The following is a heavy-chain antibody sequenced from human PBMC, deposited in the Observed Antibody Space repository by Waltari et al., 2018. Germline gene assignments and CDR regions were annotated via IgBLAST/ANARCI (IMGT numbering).Heavy chain of an antibody. CDR2: IYSGGST. CDR1: GFTFSSYA. Sequence: EVQLLESGGGLVQPGGSLRLSCAASGFTFSSYAMSWVRQAPGKGREWVLVIYSGGSTYYADSVKGRFTISRDNSKNTLYLQMNSLRAEDTAVYYCAKDIHWGQGTLVTVSS. V-gene: IGHV3-23*03. CDR3: AKDIH. D-gene: IGHD2-2*02. J-gene: IGHJ4*02.